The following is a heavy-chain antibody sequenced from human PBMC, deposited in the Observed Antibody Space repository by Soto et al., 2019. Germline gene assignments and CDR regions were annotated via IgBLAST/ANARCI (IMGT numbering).Heavy chain of an antibody. CDR2: IWYDGSNK. D-gene: IGHD2-21*02. CDR1: RFLFSNYG. V-gene: IGHV3-33*01. CDR3: AAVVITANDDHYGLDV. Sequence: QVQLVESGGGVVQPGGSLRLSCAASRFLFSNYGMHWVRQAPGKGLEWVALIWYDGSNKYYADSVMGRFIISRDNSKKTLYLQMNSLRAEDTAVYYCAAVVITANDDHYGLDVWDQGTTVTVSS. J-gene: IGHJ6*02.